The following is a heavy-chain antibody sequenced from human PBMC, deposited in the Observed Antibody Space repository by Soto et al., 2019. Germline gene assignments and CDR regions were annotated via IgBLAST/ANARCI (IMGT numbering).Heavy chain of an antibody. CDR3: ARAQPNVLRFLEWSPGALDV. J-gene: IGHJ6*02. CDR2: ISAYNGNT. D-gene: IGHD3-3*01. Sequence: GASVKVSCKASGYTFTSYGISWVLQAPGQGLEWMGWISAYNGNTNYAQKLQGRVTMTTDTSTSTAYMELRSLRSDDTAVYYCARAQPNVLRFLEWSPGALDVWGQGTTVTVSS. CDR1: GYTFTSYG. V-gene: IGHV1-18*04.